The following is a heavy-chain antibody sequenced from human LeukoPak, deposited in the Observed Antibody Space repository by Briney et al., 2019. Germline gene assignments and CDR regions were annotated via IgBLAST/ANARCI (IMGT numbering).Heavy chain of an antibody. CDR2: IYSGGST. J-gene: IGHJ4*02. D-gene: IGHD3-3*01. CDR3: ARRGKDFWSGYYTGLDY. CDR1: GFTVSSNY. V-gene: IGHV3-66*02. Sequence: GGSLRLSCAASGFTVSSNYMSWVRQAPGEGLEWVSVIYSGGSTYYADSVKGRFTISRDNSKNTLYLQMNSLRAEDTAVYYCARRGKDFWSGYYTGLDYWGQGTLVTASS.